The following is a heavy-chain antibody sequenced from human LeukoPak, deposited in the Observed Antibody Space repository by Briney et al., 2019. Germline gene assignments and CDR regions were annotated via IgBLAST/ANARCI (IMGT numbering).Heavy chain of an antibody. CDR3: ARDNCGGDCYGYYYYGMDV. J-gene: IGHJ6*02. D-gene: IGHD2-21*02. CDR1: GGTFSSYV. Sequence: ASVKVSCKASGGTFSSYVISWVRQAPGQGLEWMGWINANTGNPTYAQGFTGRFVFSLDTSVSTAYLQISSLKAEDTAVYYCARDNCGGDCYGYYYYGMDVWGQGTTVTVSS. CDR2: INANTGNP. V-gene: IGHV7-4-1*02.